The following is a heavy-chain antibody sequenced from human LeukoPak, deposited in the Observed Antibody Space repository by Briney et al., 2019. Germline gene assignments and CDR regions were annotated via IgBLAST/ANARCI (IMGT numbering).Heavy chain of an antibody. Sequence: GGSLRLSCVGSGMTFSTYDMSWVRQAPGKGLEWISSISGSGFSTYYADSVKGRFTISRDNSKNTLYLQMNSLRAEDTAIFYCARYLVTTPFYYYGLDVWGKGTTVTVSS. D-gene: IGHD3-9*01. CDR3: ARYLVTTPFYYYGLDV. CDR2: ISGSGFST. CDR1: GMTFSTYD. J-gene: IGHJ6*04. V-gene: IGHV3-23*01.